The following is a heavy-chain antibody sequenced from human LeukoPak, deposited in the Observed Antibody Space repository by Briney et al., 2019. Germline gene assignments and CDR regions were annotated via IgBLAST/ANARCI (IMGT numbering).Heavy chain of an antibody. Sequence: PGGSLRLSCAASGFAFSNYAMNWVRQAPGKGLEWVSSISGSGGSTYYADFVKGRFTISRDNSKNTLYLQMNSLRAEDTAVYYCAKDVATVSTRGAFDVWGQGTMVTVSS. CDR3: AKDVATVSTRGAFDV. D-gene: IGHD4-11*01. V-gene: IGHV3-23*01. CDR1: GFAFSNYA. CDR2: ISGSGGST. J-gene: IGHJ3*01.